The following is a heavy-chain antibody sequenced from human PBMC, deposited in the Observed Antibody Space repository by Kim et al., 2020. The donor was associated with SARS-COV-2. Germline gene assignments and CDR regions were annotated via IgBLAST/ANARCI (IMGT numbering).Heavy chain of an antibody. Sequence: YYNPSLKSRVTISVDTSKNQFSLKLSSVTAADTAVYYCAGIWFGEFIGNYWGQGTLVTVSS. V-gene: IGHV4-30-2*04. J-gene: IGHJ4*02. D-gene: IGHD3-10*01. CDR3: AGIWFGEFIGNY.